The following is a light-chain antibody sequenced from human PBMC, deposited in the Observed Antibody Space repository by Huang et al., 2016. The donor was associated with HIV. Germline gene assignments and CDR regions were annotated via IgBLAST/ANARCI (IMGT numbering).Light chain of an antibody. CDR3: MQALQTPWT. CDR1: QSRLHSSGYNY. Sequence: DTVMTQSPLSLPVTPGEPASISCRSSQSRLHSSGYNYLDWYLQKPGQSPQLLIYLGSNRASGVPDRFSGSGSGTDFTLRISRVEAEDVGVYYCMQALQTPWTFGQGTKVEIK. V-gene: IGKV2-28*01. J-gene: IGKJ1*01. CDR2: LGS.